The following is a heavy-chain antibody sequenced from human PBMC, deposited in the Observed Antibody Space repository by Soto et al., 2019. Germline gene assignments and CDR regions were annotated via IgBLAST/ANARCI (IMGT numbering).Heavy chain of an antibody. CDR2: ISYDGSNK. CDR1: GFTFSSYG. D-gene: IGHD1-20*01. V-gene: IGHV3-30*18. CDR3: AKGIGLITGAVFGYGMDV. J-gene: IGHJ6*02. Sequence: PGGSLRLSCAASGFTFSSYGMHWVRQAPGKGLERVAVISYDGSNKYYADSVKGRFTIFRDNSKNTLYLQMNSLRAEDTAVYYCAKGIGLITGAVFGYGMDVWGQGTTVTVYS.